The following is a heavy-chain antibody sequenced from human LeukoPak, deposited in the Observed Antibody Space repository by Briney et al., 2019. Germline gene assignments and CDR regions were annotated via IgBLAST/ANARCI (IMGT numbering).Heavy chain of an antibody. J-gene: IGHJ3*02. D-gene: IGHD1-7*01. V-gene: IGHV3-38-3*01. CDR2: ISGSST. CDR3: AKDLSAGVTGTTPAFDI. CDR1: GSSVSSNE. Sequence: GGSLRLSCAASGSSVSSNEMSWVRQAPGKSLEWVSSISGSSTYHADSRKGRFTISRDNSKNTVHLQMNSLRAEDTAVYYCAKDLSAGVTGTTPAFDIWGQGTMVTVSS.